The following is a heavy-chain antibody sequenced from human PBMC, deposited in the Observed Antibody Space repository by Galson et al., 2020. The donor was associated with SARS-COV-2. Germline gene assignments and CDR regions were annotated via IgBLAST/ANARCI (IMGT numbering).Heavy chain of an antibody. V-gene: IGHV3-30*18. J-gene: IGHJ3*01. CDR3: AKDYGGYYGAGRAS. CDR1: GFTFSSYG. D-gene: IGHD3-10*01. Sequence: GESLKISCAASGFTFSSYGMHWVRQAPGKGLEWVAVISYDGSNKYYADSVKGRFTISRDNSKNTLYLQMNSLRAEDTAVYYCAKDYGGYYGAGRASWGQGTMVTVSS. CDR2: ISYDGSNK.